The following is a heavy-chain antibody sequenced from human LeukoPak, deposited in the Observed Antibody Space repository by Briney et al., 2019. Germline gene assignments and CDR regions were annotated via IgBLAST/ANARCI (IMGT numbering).Heavy chain of an antibody. V-gene: IGHV4-39*07. CDR1: GGSISSSSYY. CDR3: ARSTYYYDTFVNAFDL. J-gene: IGHJ3*01. CDR2: IYYSGST. Sequence: SETLSLTCTVSGGSISSSSYYWGWIRQPPGKGLEWIGSIYYSGSTYYNPSLKSRVTISVDTSKNQFSLKLSSVTAADTAVYYCARSTYYYDTFVNAFDLWGQGTVVTVSS. D-gene: IGHD3-22*01.